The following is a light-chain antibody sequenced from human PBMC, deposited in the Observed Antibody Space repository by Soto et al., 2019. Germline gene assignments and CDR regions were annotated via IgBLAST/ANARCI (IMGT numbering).Light chain of an antibody. CDR3: QQYYSTPLP. V-gene: IGKV4-1*01. CDR1: QSVLYSSKNKNY. Sequence: DIVMTQSPDSLAVSLGERATINCKSSQSVLYSSKNKNYLAWYQQKPGQPPKLLIYWASTRESGVPDRFSGSGSGTDFTLTISSLQAEDVAVYYCQQYYSTPLPFGGGTKVEIK. CDR2: WAS. J-gene: IGKJ4*01.